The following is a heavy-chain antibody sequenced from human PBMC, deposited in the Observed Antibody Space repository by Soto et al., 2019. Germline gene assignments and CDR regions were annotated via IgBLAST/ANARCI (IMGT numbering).Heavy chain of an antibody. CDR1: GFTFSGFW. CDR3: SRSLDS. J-gene: IGHJ4*02. V-gene: IGHV3-7*01. Sequence: PGGSLRLSCAASGFTFSGFWMDWVRQAPGKGLEWVAIINPAGSEKQYGDSVKGRVTISRHNHKNSLYLQMSSVTAEDSALYYCSRSLDSWGQGTRVTVSS. CDR2: INPAGSEK.